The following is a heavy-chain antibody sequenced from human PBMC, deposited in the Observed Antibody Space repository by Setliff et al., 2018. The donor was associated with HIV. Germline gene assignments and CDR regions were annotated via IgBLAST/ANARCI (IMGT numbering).Heavy chain of an antibody. CDR3: ARTAYYRDSSGYYSVAFDM. D-gene: IGHD3-22*01. CDR2: IGTAGDT. CDR1: GFTFVNHD. J-gene: IGHJ3*02. Sequence: LKISCAASGFTFVNHDIEWVRQAPGKGLEWVSHIGTAGDTYYLDSVKGRCTISREDARNSGYLRMNSLRDDDTAVYFCARTAYYRDSSGYYSVAFDMWGPGTMVTVSS. V-gene: IGHV3-13*01.